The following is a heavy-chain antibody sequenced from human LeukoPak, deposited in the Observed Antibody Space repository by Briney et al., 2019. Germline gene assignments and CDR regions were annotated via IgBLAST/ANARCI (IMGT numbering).Heavy chain of an antibody. Sequence: SETLSLTCTVSGGSISSYYWGWIRQPPGKGLEWIGSIYYSGSTYYNPSLKSRVTISVDTSKNQFSLKLSSVTAADTAVYYCARLGGYGVPSRFDYWGQGTLVTVSS. J-gene: IGHJ4*02. CDR1: GGSISSYY. V-gene: IGHV4-39*07. CDR2: IYYSGST. D-gene: IGHD3-16*01. CDR3: ARLGGYGVPSRFDY.